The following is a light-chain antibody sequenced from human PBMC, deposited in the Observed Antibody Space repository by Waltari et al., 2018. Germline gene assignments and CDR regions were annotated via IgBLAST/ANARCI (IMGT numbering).Light chain of an antibody. J-gene: IGKJ4*01. V-gene: IGKV1-5*03. CDR2: KAS. Sequence: DIQMTQSPSTLSASVGDRFTITCRASQSISNWLAWYQQKPGKAPKILIYKASTVESGVPSRFSGSGSGTEFTLTISSLQPDDFATYYCQQYNSYSLLTFGGGTKVEIK. CDR3: QQYNSYSLLT. CDR1: QSISNW.